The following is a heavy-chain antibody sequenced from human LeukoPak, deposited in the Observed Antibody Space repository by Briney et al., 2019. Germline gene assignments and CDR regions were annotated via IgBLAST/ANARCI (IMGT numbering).Heavy chain of an antibody. CDR1: GLTFRSYG. J-gene: IGHJ4*02. D-gene: IGHD2-8*01. Sequence: PGGSLSLSGAASGLTFRSYGMPWVRQAPGKGLERVAFIRYDGSNKYYADSVKGRFTISRDNSKNTLYLQMNSLRAEDTAVYYCASGEYCTNGVCYSYYFDYWGQGTLVTVSS. CDR3: ASGEYCTNGVCYSYYFDY. CDR2: IRYDGSNK. V-gene: IGHV3-30*02.